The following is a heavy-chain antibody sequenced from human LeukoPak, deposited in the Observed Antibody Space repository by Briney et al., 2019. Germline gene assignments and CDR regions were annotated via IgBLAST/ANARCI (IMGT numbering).Heavy chain of an antibody. J-gene: IGHJ4*02. CDR2: IYYSTST. D-gene: IGHD3-22*01. CDR3: ARWGYYYDSSGSLDY. Sequence: TSETLSLTCTVSGGSITSSIDYWGWVRQPPGKGLEWIATIYYSTSTQYNPSLKSRVTMSVDTSKNQFSLKLSSVTAADTAVYYCARWGYYYDSSGSLDYWGQGTLVTVSS. V-gene: IGHV4-39*07. CDR1: GGSITSSIDY.